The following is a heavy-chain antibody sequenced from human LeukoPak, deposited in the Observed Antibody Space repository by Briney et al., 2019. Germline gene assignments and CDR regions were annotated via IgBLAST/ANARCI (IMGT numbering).Heavy chain of an antibody. D-gene: IGHD1-14*01. CDR1: GYTFSSYA. CDR2: ISVYNGNT. Sequence: ASVKVSCKASGYTFSSYAIAWVRQAPGQGPEWMGSISVYNGNTEYAQKLQVRVTMTTDTFTNTAYMGLWNLRPDDTAVYYCARSRVSHTTVSTLLYGGQGTLVTVSS. V-gene: IGHV1-18*01. J-gene: IGHJ4*02. CDR3: ARSRVSHTTVSTLLY.